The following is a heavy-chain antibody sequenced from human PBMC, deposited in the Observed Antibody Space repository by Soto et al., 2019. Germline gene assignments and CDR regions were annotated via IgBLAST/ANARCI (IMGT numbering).Heavy chain of an antibody. D-gene: IGHD3-10*01. CDR3: SHGYWGSGNIKH. CDR1: GFSLSTSGVG. V-gene: IGHV2-5*02. J-gene: IGHJ4*02. CDR2: IYWDDDK. Sequence: QITLKESGPTLVRPTQALTLTCTFSGFSLSTSGVGVGWIRQPPGKALEWLALIYWDDDKRYSPSLKSRITITKDTSKNQVVLTMTNMDPVDTATYYCSHGYWGSGNIKHWGQGTLVTVSS.